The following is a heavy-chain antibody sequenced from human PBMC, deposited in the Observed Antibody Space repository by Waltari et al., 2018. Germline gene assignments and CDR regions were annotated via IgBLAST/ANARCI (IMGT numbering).Heavy chain of an antibody. CDR3: SRGRGGYRYGSFDM. J-gene: IGHJ3*02. Sequence: QVHLVQPGAEVKTPGASVRISCKASEYTLDSFYINWVRQAPGQGLEWMGILNPSGGSATYAQKLQGRVTMTRDKSTGTVYMELSSLRSDDTAIYYCSRGRGGYRYGSFDMWGQGTLVNVSS. V-gene: IGHV1-46*02. CDR2: LNPSGGSA. D-gene: IGHD5-12*01. CDR1: EYTLDSFY.